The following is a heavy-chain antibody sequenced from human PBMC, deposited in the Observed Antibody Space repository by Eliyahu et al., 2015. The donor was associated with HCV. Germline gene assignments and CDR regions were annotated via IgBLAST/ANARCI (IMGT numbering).Heavy chain of an antibody. D-gene: IGHD3-22*01. J-gene: IGHJ5*02. CDR3: TTDMPVVVITEDWFDP. Sequence: EVQLVESGGGLVKPGGSXRXSXAASGFXFXXAWXSWVRQAPGKGLEWVGRXKSKTDGGTTDYAAPVKGRFTISRDDSKNTLYLQMNSLKTEDTAVYYCTTDMPVVVITEDWFDPWGQGTLVTVSS. CDR2: XKSKTDGGTT. V-gene: IGHV3-15*01. CDR1: GFXFXXAW.